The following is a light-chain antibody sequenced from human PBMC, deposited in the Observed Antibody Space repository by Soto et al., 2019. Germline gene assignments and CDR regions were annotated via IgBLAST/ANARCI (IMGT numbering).Light chain of an antibody. CDR1: SSDVGGYNY. CDR3: RSYTSSSTLVV. J-gene: IGLJ2*01. CDR2: DVS. Sequence: QSALTQPASVSGSPGQSITISCTGTSSDVGGYNYVSWYQQHPGKAPKLMIYDVSNRPSGVSNRFSGSKSGNTASLTISGLQAEYEADYYCRSYTSSSTLVVFGGGTNVTVL. V-gene: IGLV2-14*01.